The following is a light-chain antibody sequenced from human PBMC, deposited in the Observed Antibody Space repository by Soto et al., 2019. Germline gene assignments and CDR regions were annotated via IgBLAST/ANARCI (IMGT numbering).Light chain of an antibody. Sequence: DIQMTQSPSSLSASVGDRVTITCQASQGISNYLNWYQQKPGKAPKLLIYDASNLETGVPSRFSGSGSGTDFTFTISSLQPEDIATYYCQQYDNRPPFTFGPGTKVDIK. CDR3: QQYDNRPPFT. CDR1: QGISNY. V-gene: IGKV1-33*01. J-gene: IGKJ3*01. CDR2: DAS.